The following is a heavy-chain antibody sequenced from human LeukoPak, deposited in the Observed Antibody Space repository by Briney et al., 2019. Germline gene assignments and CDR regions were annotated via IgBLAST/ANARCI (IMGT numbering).Heavy chain of an antibody. D-gene: IGHD6-13*01. CDR1: GFTFSSYS. CDR2: ISSSSSTI. J-gene: IGHJ6*02. CDR3: ARDGTGSSSWYFHPWGSTGYYGMDV. V-gene: IGHV3-48*01. Sequence: GGSLRLSCAASGFTFSSYSMNWVRQAPGKGLEWVSYISSSSSTIYYADSVKGRFTISRDNAKNSLYLQMNSLRAEDTAVYYCARDGTGSSSWYFHPWGSTGYYGMDVWGQGTTVTVSS.